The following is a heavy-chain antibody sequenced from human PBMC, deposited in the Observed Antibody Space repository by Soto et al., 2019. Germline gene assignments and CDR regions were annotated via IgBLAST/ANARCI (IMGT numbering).Heavy chain of an antibody. Sequence: VQVVASGGGLVQPGRSLRLSCAVSGFRFEQYVMHWVRQAPGKGLECVSTVSPTGDTVAYADSVEGRFTVSRDNAKNSLYLQMNILKGDDTAFYYCIKDAPNGSIDDWGQGTLVTVSS. J-gene: IGHJ4*02. CDR3: IKDAPNGSIDD. CDR1: GFRFEQYV. V-gene: IGHV3-9*01. CDR2: VSPTGDTV. D-gene: IGHD3-10*01.